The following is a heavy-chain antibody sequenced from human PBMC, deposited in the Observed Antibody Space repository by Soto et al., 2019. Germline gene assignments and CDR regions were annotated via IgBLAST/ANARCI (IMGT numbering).Heavy chain of an antibody. CDR1: GYTLTTYG. D-gene: IGHD3-16*01. J-gene: IGHJ6*02. CDR2: INGYNGNT. Sequence: ASVQGACKASGYTLTTYGISWVRQAPGQGLEWMGWINGYNGNTNYAQKFQGRVTMTTDTSTSTAYMELRSLRSDDTAVYYCAKMGDVPYYYYGMDVWGQGTTVTVSS. V-gene: IGHV1-18*01. CDR3: AKMGDVPYYYYGMDV.